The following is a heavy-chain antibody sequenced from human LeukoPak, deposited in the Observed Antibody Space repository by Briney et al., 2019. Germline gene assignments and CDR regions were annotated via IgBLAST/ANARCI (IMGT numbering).Heavy chain of an antibody. D-gene: IGHD6-19*01. CDR1: GFTFSSYS. CDR3: ERESFSGWYDDD. V-gene: IGHV3-21*01. J-gene: IGHJ4*02. CDR2: INNSSRYI. Sequence: GGSLRHSCAASGFTFSSYSMNWVRQAPGPGLEWGSSINNSSRYIHILHSVKGRFAISRHNGTSAHCMQKNTLRGEKTAVYYCERESFSGWYDDDWGKGTLVTVSS.